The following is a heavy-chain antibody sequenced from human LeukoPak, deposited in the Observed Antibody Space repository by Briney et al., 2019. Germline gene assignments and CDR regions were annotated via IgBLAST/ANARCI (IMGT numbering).Heavy chain of an antibody. D-gene: IGHD2-15*01. Sequence: PRGSLRLSCVASGFTFRTYWMDWVRQAPGKRLEWVANIKEDGSRKNYVDSVKGRFSISRDNAKNSLFLQMNSLRAEDTAVYYCASDRGWSQFDYWGQGTQVTVSS. CDR1: GFTFRTYW. J-gene: IGHJ4*02. CDR2: IKEDGSRK. V-gene: IGHV3-7*01. CDR3: ASDRGWSQFDY.